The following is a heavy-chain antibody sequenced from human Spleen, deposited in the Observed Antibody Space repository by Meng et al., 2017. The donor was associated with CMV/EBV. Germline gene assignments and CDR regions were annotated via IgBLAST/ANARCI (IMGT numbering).Heavy chain of an antibody. CDR2: ISSVSSYV. CDR1: GFTFSPDN. J-gene: IGHJ4*02. D-gene: IGHD5-24*01. V-gene: IGHV3-21*01. Sequence: CAASGFTFSPDNMNWVRQAPGQGLGWVSSISSVSSYVHYADSVRGRFTISRDNARNSLYLQMNSLRAEDTAVYYCARVFLGDGFSFDYWGQGTLVTVSS. CDR3: ARVFLGDGFSFDY.